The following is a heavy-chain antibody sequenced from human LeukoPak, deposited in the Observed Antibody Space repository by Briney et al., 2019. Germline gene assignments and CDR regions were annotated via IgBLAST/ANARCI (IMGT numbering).Heavy chain of an antibody. CDR3: ARARAAGTPFDP. J-gene: IGHJ5*02. V-gene: IGHV3-74*01. D-gene: IGHD6-13*01. CDR2: ITTDVTNT. CDR1: GFTCSSHW. Sequence: GGSLRLSCAASGFTCSSHWMHWVRQVPGKVLVCVSRITTDVTNTAYADSVRVRFTISRDNAKNTLYLQMNSLRAEDTAVYYCARARAAGTPFDPWGQGTLVTVSS.